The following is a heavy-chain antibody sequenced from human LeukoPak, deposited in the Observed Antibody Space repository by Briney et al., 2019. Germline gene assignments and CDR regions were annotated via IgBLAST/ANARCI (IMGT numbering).Heavy chain of an antibody. D-gene: IGHD4-23*01. J-gene: IGHJ6*03. CDR2: INHSGNT. CDR1: GGSFSGYY. V-gene: IGHV4-34*01. CDR3: ARREPHGDYGGKIRYYYYMDV. Sequence: SETLSLTCAVYGGSFSGYYWSWIRQPPGRGLEWIGEINHSGNTNSNPSLKSRVTMSVGTSKNQFSLKLSSLTAADTAMYYCARREPHGDYGGKIRYYYYMDVWGEGTTITISS.